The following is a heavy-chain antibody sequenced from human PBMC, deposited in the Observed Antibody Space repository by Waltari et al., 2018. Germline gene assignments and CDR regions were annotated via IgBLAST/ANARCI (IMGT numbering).Heavy chain of an antibody. CDR3: ARHLYSIDYLELAK. CDR2: IRDSGVIT. CDR1: GFNFISYA. D-gene: IGHD3-22*01. J-gene: IGHJ4*02. Sequence: DEHLLESGGGLAQPGGSLRLSCAASGFNFISYAMGWVRQAPGKGVEWVSGIRDSGVITKYADSVKVLFTVSRDNSKNTVFLHLNSLRAEDTAFYYCARHLYSIDYLELAKWGQGTLVTVSS. V-gene: IGHV3-23*01.